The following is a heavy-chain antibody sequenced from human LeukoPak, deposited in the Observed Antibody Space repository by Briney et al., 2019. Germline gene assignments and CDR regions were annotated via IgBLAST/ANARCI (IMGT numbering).Heavy chain of an antibody. Sequence: GGSLRLSCAASGFTFSSYWMSWVRQAPGKGLEWLANIKEDGSDKYYVDSVKGRFTISRDNAENTLYLQMNSLRAEDTAVYYCTRDSGTGSAWYPFDYWGQGTLVTVSS. CDR2: IKEDGSDK. CDR1: GFTFSSYW. V-gene: IGHV3-7*01. CDR3: TRDSGTGSAWYPFDY. J-gene: IGHJ4*02. D-gene: IGHD6-19*01.